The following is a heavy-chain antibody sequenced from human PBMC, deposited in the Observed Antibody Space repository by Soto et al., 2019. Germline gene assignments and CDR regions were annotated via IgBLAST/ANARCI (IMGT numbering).Heavy chain of an antibody. Sequence: QITLKESGPTLVKPTQTLTLTCTFSGFSLSTSGVGVGWIRQPPGKALEWLALIYWDDDKRYSPSLKSRLTLTKDTSKNRVVLTMTNMDPVDTATYYCAHRLSPGYGDYPNWFDPWGQGTLVTVSS. CDR2: IYWDDDK. CDR1: GFSLSTSGVG. D-gene: IGHD4-17*01. V-gene: IGHV2-5*02. CDR3: AHRLSPGYGDYPNWFDP. J-gene: IGHJ5*02.